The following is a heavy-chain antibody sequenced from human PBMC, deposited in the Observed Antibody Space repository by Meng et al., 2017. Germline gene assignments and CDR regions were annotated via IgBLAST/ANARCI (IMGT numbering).Heavy chain of an antibody. CDR2: INPNSGGT. V-gene: IGHV1-2*02. Sequence: ASVKVSCKASGYTFTSYAMHWVRQAPGQRLEWMGWINPNSGGTNYAQKFQGRVTMTRDTSISTAYMELSRLRSDDTAVYYCARYYYDSSGYYFSAFDIWGQGTMVTVSS. CDR3: ARYYYDSSGYYFSAFDI. CDR1: GYTFTSYA. D-gene: IGHD3-22*01. J-gene: IGHJ3*02.